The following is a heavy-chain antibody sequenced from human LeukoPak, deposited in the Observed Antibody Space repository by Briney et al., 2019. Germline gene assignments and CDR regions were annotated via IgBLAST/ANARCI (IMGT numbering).Heavy chain of an antibody. V-gene: IGHV1-69*05. CDR2: IIPIFGTA. CDR1: GGTFSSYV. CDR3: AKNVHSGSCSADNCPNWFDP. Sequence: ASVKVSCKASGGTFSSYVFSWVRQAPGQGLAWMAGIIPIFGTANYAQQFQGRITITTDESTSTAYMELSSLRSEDTAVYYCAKNVHSGSCSADNCPNWFDPWGQGTLVTVSS. J-gene: IGHJ5*02. D-gene: IGHD2-15*01.